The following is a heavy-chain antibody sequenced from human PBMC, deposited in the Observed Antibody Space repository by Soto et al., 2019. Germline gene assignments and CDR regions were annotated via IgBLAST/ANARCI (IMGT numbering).Heavy chain of an antibody. D-gene: IGHD6-6*01. CDR3: ARPSSSAYYYGLDV. CDR2: IYHSGST. J-gene: IGHJ6*02. CDR1: GGSISSNNW. Sequence: CAVSGGSISSNNWWSWVRQPPGKGLEWIGEIYHSGSTNYNPSLKSRVTISVDESKNQFSLNLSSVTAADTAVYYCARPSSSAYYYGLDVWGQGTTVTVSS. V-gene: IGHV4-4*02.